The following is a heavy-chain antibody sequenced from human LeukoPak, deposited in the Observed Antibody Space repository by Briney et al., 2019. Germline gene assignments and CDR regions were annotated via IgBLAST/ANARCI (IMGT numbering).Heavy chain of an antibody. CDR2: IKEDGSES. Sequence: GGSLRLSCAASGFIFCTYWMSWVRQAPGKGLEWVANIKEDGSESHYVDSVKGRFTISRDNAKNSLYLQMNYLRAEDTAVYFCAKAGLLWFGESWMDVWGQGTTVTVSS. D-gene: IGHD3-10*01. V-gene: IGHV3-7*01. CDR1: GFIFCTYW. J-gene: IGHJ6*02. CDR3: AKAGLLWFGESWMDV.